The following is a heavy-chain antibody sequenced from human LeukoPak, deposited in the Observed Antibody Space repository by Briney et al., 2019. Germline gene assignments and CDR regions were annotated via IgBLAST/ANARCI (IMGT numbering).Heavy chain of an antibody. CDR1: GFTFSSYE. Sequence: GGSLRLSCAASGFTFSSYEMNWVRQAPGKGLEWVSYISSSGSTIYYADSVKGRFTISRDNSKNTLYLQMNSLRAEDTAVYYCAKPPEVGATVGYFDYWGQGTLVTVSS. V-gene: IGHV3-48*03. CDR3: AKPPEVGATVGYFDY. CDR2: ISSSGSTI. D-gene: IGHD1-26*01. J-gene: IGHJ4*02.